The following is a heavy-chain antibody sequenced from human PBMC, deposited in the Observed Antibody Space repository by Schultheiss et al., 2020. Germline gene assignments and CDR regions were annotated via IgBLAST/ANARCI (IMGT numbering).Heavy chain of an antibody. J-gene: IGHJ6*02. CDR3: ARNLGSGYDAVPYYYVMDV. D-gene: IGHD5-12*01. Sequence: ASVKVSCKASGYTFTGYYMHWVRQAPGQGLEWMGWINPNSGDTNYEQKFQGRVTMTRDTSISTAYIELSRLRSDDTAVYYCARNLGSGYDAVPYYYVMDVWGQGTTVTVSS. V-gene: IGHV1-2*02. CDR2: INPNSGDT. CDR1: GYTFTGYY.